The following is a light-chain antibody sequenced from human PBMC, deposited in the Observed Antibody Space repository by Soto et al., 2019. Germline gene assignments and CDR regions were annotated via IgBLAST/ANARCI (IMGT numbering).Light chain of an antibody. V-gene: IGKV3-15*01. CDR3: QQYNKWPPYT. CDR1: QSVSSN. CDR2: GAS. J-gene: IGKJ2*01. Sequence: EIVMTQSQATLSVSPGERATLSCRASQSVSSNLAWYQQKPGQAPRLLIYGASTRATGIPARFSGSGSGTEFTPTISSLQSEDFAVYYCQQYNKWPPYTFGQGTKLEIK.